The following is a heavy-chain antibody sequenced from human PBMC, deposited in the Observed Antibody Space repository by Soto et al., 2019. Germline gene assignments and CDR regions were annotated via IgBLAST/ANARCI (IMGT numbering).Heavy chain of an antibody. CDR2: INPSGGST. CDR3: ARDLDTAMVSALWYFDY. Sequence: GQGLEWMGIINPSGGSTSYAQKFQGRVTMTRDTSTSTVYMELSSLRSEDTAVYYCARDLDTAMVSALWYFDYWGQGTLVTVSS. D-gene: IGHD5-18*01. J-gene: IGHJ4*02. V-gene: IGHV1-46*03.